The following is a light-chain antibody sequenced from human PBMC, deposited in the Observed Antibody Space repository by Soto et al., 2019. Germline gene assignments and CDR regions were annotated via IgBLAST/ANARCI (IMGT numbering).Light chain of an antibody. J-gene: IGKJ5*01. CDR1: QSVSNN. CDR2: GAS. Sequence: EIIMTQSPATLSLSAGERATLSCRASQSVSNNLAWCQQKPGQAPTLLIYGASTRANDIPARISGSGCGTLFPLTIRSMNSEFVAVYYCQHYDCWPTFGQGTRLEIK. V-gene: IGKV3-15*01. CDR3: QHYDCWPT.